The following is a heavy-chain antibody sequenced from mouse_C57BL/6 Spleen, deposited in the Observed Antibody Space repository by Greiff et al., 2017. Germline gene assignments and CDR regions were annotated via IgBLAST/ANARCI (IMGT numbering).Heavy chain of an antibody. CDR1: GYTFTSYW. CDR2: IDPSDSYT. V-gene: IGHV1-69*01. J-gene: IGHJ2*01. CDR3: ARSESGYPDY. D-gene: IGHD2-2*01. Sequence: VKLQQPGAELVMPGASVKLSCKASGYTFTSYWMHWVKQRPGQGLEWIGEIDPSDSYTNYNQKFKGKSTLTVDKSSSTAYMQLSSLTSEDSAVYYCARSESGYPDYWGQGTTLTVSS.